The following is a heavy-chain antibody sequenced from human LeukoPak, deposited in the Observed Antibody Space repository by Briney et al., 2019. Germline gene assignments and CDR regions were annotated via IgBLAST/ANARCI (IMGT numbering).Heavy chain of an antibody. CDR1: GGSISSSSYY. Sequence: SSETLSLTCTVSGGSISSSSYYWGWIRQPPGKGLEWIGSIYYSGSTYYNPSLKSRVTISLDTSKNQFSLKLSSVTAADTAVYYCATSRQLLDNWFDPWGQGTLVTVSS. CDR2: IYYSGST. D-gene: IGHD2-2*01. V-gene: IGHV4-39*01. CDR3: ATSRQLLDNWFDP. J-gene: IGHJ5*02.